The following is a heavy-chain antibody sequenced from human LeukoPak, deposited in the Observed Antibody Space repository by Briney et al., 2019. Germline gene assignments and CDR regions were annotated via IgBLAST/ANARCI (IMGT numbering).Heavy chain of an antibody. CDR2: IFNSGTT. J-gene: IGHJ5*02. CDR1: GGSISSSTYF. V-gene: IGHV4-39*01. CDR3: ARHGSYYFWFDP. Sequence: KTSETLSLTCTVSGGSISSSTYFWGWIRQPPGKGLEWIGSIFNSGTTYYNPSLKSRVTISVDTSKNQFSLKLNSVTAADTAVCYCARHGSYYFWFDPWGQGTLVTVSS. D-gene: IGHD1-26*01.